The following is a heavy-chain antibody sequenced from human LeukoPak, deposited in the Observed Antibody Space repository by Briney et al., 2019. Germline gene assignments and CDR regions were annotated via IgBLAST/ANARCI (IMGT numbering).Heavy chain of an antibody. Sequence: QPGGSLRLSCAASGFTFDDYAMHWVRQAPGKGLEWVSGISWNSGSIGYADSVKGRFAISRDNAKNSLYLQMNSLRAEDTALYYCAKGLGSGSYYNTRFDTWGQGTLVAVSS. CDR2: ISWNSGSI. CDR3: AKGLGSGSYYNTRFDT. V-gene: IGHV3-9*01. CDR1: GFTFDDYA. J-gene: IGHJ5*02. D-gene: IGHD3-10*01.